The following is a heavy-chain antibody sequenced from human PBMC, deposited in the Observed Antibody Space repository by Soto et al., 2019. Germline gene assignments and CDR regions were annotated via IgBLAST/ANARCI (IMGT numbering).Heavy chain of an antibody. CDR1: GGSISSYY. V-gene: IGHV4-59*08. D-gene: IGHD3-22*01. CDR3: ARHVDYYDKTGFYYFDY. J-gene: IGHJ4*02. CDR2: IYNSGST. Sequence: SETLSLTCTVSGGSISSYYWSWIRQPPGKGLEWIGSIYNSGSTSYNPSLKSRVTISVDTSKNQVSLRLSSVTAADTAVYYCARHVDYYDKTGFYYFDYWGQGTRVTVSS.